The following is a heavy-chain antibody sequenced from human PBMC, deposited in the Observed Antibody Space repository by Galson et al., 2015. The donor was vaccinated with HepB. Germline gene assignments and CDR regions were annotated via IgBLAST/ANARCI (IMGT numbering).Heavy chain of an antibody. Sequence: SLRLSCAASGFSFGEYAMQWVRQAPGKGLEWVSGISWNSGTIGYADSVKGRFTISRDNTKNSLFLQVNSLRDEDTALYYCAKEHSCGRLDYWGQGTLVTVSS. CDR2: ISWNSGTI. J-gene: IGHJ4*02. CDR3: AKEHSCGRLDY. D-gene: IGHD3-22*01. CDR1: GFSFGEYA. V-gene: IGHV3-9*01.